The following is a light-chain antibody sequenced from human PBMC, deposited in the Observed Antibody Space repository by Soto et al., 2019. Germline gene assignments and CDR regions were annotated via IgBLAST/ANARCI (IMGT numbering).Light chain of an antibody. J-gene: IGKJ2*03. CDR2: AAS. CDR1: QGIRSY. Sequence: AIRMTQSPSSFSASTGDRVTITCRASQGIRSYLAWYQQEPGKAPKLLIYAASSLQSGLPSRFSGSGSGTDFTLTISCLQSEDFATYYCQQYYGFPYSFGQGNKLEIK. V-gene: IGKV1-8*01. CDR3: QQYYGFPYS.